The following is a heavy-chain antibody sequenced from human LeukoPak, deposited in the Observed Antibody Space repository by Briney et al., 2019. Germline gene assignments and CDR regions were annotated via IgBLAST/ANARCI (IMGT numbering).Heavy chain of an antibody. CDR2: ISSSSSYI. Sequence: PGGSLRLSCAASGFTFSSYSMNWVRQAPGKGLEWVSSISSSSSYIYYADSVKGRFTISRDNAKNSLYLQMNSLRAEDTAVYYCAKDPPGNYYDSSGPVTWGQGTLVTVSS. J-gene: IGHJ5*02. D-gene: IGHD3-22*01. CDR1: GFTFSSYS. V-gene: IGHV3-21*01. CDR3: AKDPPGNYYDSSGPVT.